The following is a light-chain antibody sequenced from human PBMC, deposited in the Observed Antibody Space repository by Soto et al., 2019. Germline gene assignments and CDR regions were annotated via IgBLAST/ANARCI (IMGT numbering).Light chain of an antibody. CDR1: QGIRNN. V-gene: IGKV1-17*01. CDR2: GTS. J-gene: IGKJ1*01. Sequence: DIQVTQSPSSLFASVGDRVTITCLGSQGIRNNLGWYQQKPGKAPKRLIYGTSNLQYGAPSRFSGSGSGTEFTLTITSLQPEDFATYYCLQHDTYPRTFGQGTKVDIK. CDR3: LQHDTYPRT.